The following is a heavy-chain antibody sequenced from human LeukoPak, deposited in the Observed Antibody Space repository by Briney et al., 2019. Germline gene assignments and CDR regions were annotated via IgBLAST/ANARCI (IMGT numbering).Heavy chain of an antibody. J-gene: IGHJ4*02. CDR2: IDPSNSYT. CDR1: GYTFTSYW. Sequence: GESLKISCKGCGYTFTSYWISWVRQMPGKGLEWMGRIDPSNSYTNYSPSFQGHVTISADKSISTAYLQWSSLKASDTAMYYCARHPRGRLIVVVPAAIDYWGQGTLVTVSS. V-gene: IGHV5-10-1*01. D-gene: IGHD2-2*02. CDR3: ARHPRGRLIVVVPAAIDY.